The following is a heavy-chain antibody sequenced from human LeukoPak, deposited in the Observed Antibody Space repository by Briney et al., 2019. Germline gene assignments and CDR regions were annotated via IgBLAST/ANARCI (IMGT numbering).Heavy chain of an antibody. V-gene: IGHV3-21*01. D-gene: IGHD6-19*01. CDR1: GFTFSSYS. Sequence: PGGSLRLSCAASGFTFSSYSMNWVRRAPGKGLEWVSSISSSSSYIYYADSVKGRFTISRDNAKNSLYLQMNSLRAEDTAVYYCARDPSWLVRSKNYYYYMDVWGKGTTVTVSS. CDR2: ISSSSSYI. CDR3: ARDPSWLVRSKNYYYYMDV. J-gene: IGHJ6*03.